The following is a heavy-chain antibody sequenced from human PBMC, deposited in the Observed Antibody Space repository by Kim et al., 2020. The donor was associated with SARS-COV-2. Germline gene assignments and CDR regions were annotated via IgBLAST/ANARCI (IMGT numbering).Heavy chain of an antibody. Sequence: GGSLRLSCAASGFTFSSYGMHWVRQAPGKGLEWVAVIWYDGSNKYYADSVKGLFTISRDNSKNTLYLQMNSLRAEDTAVYYCARDEAPPITMVRGVPLGSGMDVWGQGPTVTVSS. V-gene: IGHV3-33*01. CDR1: GFTFSSYG. D-gene: IGHD3-10*01. CDR2: IWYDGSNK. J-gene: IGHJ6*02. CDR3: ARDEAPPITMVRGVPLGSGMDV.